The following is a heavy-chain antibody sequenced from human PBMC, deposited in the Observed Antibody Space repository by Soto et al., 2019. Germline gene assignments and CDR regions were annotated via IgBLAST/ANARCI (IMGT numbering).Heavy chain of an antibody. CDR1: GFTFSSYG. D-gene: IGHD5-12*01. CDR2: IWYDGSNK. V-gene: IGHV3-33*01. CDR3: AREWGGSTRARTVAPDY. J-gene: IGHJ4*02. Sequence: GSLRLSCAASGFTFSSYGMHWVRQAPGKGLEWVAVIWYDGSNKYYADSVRGRFTISRDNSKNTLYLQMNSLRAEDTAVYYRAREWGGSTRARTVAPDYWGQGTQVTVSS.